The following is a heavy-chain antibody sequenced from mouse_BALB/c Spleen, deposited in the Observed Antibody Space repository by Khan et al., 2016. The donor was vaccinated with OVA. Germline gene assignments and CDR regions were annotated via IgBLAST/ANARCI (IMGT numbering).Heavy chain of an antibody. CDR3: ARGYYYVGY. J-gene: IGHJ2*01. CDR2: ISSGGGGT. V-gene: IGHV5-12-1*01. Sequence: EVELVESGGGLVRPGGSLKLSCAATAFDFSYYDMSWVRQTPERRLEWVAYISSGGGGTSYPDTVKGRFTISRDNAKNTLYLQMSSLKSEDTAIDSCARGYYYVGYWGEGTTLTVSS. D-gene: IGHD2-3*01. CDR1: AFDFSYYD.